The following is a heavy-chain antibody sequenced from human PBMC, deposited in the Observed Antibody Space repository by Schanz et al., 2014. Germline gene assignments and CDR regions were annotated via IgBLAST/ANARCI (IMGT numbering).Heavy chain of an antibody. D-gene: IGHD3-22*01. CDR1: GFSFSDYG. J-gene: IGHJ4*02. CDR2: ISYHGSER. V-gene: IGHV3-30*18. Sequence: QVQLVESGGGVVQPGRSLRLSCAGSGFSFSDYGMHWVRQAPGRGLEWVAVISYHGSERYYADSVKGRFTISRDNSKYTLYLQMNSLRTEDTAVYFCAKSYDTSGYSGFDYWGQGTLVTVSS. CDR3: AKSYDTSGYSGFDY.